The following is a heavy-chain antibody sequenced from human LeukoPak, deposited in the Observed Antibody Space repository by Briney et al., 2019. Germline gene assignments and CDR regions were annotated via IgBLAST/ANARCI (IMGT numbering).Heavy chain of an antibody. V-gene: IGHV1-18*01. D-gene: IGHD3-9*01. CDR2: ISAYNGNT. CDR1: GCTFSSYA. CDR3: EREDGGETGY. Sequence: ASVKVSCKASGCTFSSYAISWVRQAPGQGLEWMGWISAYNGNTNYAQKLQGRVTMTTDTSTSTAYMELRSLRSDDTAVYYCEREDGGETGYWGQGTLVTVSS. J-gene: IGHJ4*02.